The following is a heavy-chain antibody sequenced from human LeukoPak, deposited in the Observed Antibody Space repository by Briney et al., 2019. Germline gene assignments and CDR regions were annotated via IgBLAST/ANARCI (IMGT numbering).Heavy chain of an antibody. J-gene: IGHJ5*02. CDR1: GDSISTYY. Sequence: SETLSLTCTVSGDSISTYYWTWIRPPPGKGLEWLGYIYYSGRTNYNPSLKSRVTISVDTSKNQFSLKLRSVTAADTAVYYCARHSSITGGRLSGYWLDPWGQGTLVTVSS. D-gene: IGHD7-27*01. CDR3: ARHSSITGGRLSGYWLDP. V-gene: IGHV4-59*08. CDR2: IYYSGRT.